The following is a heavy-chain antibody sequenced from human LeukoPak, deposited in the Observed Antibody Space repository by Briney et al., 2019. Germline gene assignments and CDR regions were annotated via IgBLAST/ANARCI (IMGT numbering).Heavy chain of an antibody. CDR2: MNPNSGNT. D-gene: IGHD2-2*01. CDR3: ARVHCSSTSCYWIGYYYMDV. Sequence: GASVKVSCKASGYTFTSYGISWVRQATGQGLEWMGWMNPNSGNTGYAQKFQGRVTITRNTSISTAYMELSSLRSEDTAVYYCARVHCSSTSCYWIGYYYMDVWGKGTTVTVSS. CDR1: GYTFTSYG. V-gene: IGHV1-8*03. J-gene: IGHJ6*03.